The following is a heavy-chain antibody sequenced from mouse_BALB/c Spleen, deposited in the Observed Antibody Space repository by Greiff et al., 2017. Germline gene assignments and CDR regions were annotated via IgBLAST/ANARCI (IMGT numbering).Heavy chain of an antibody. CDR2: IRSKSNNYAT. V-gene: IGHV10-3*03. J-gene: IGHJ4*01. CDR1: GFTFNTYA. Sequence: EVHLVESGGGLVQPKGSLKLSCAASGFTFNTYAMHWVCQAPGKGLEWVARIRSKSNNYATYYADSVKDRFTISRDDSQSMLYLQMNNLKTEDTAMYYCGRDWGYDGAMDYWGQGTSVTVSS. CDR3: GRDWGYDGAMDY. D-gene: IGHD2-14*01.